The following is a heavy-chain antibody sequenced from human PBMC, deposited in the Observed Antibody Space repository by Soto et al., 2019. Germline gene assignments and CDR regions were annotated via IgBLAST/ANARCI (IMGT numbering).Heavy chain of an antibody. CDR1: GGTFSSYA. J-gene: IGHJ5*02. V-gene: IGHV1-69*13. Sequence: ASVKVSCKASGGTFSSYAISWVRQAPGQGLEWMGGIIPIFGTANYAQKFQGRVTITADESTSTAYMELSSLRSEDTAVYYCARDQFSYYDSSGYHNWFDLWGQGTLVTVSS. CDR3: ARDQFSYYDSSGYHNWFDL. D-gene: IGHD3-22*01. CDR2: IIPIFGTA.